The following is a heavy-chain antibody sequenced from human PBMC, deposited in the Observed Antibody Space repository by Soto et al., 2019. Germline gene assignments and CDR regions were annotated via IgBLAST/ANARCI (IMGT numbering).Heavy chain of an antibody. CDR1: GFTFSSYA. D-gene: IGHD6-13*01. V-gene: IGHV3-30-3*01. CDR2: ISYDGSNK. CDR3: ASGYSSSWYYYYYGMDV. Sequence: PGGSLRLSCAASGFTFSSYAMHWVRQAPGKGLEWVAVISYDGSNKYYADSVKGRFTISRDNSKNTPYLQMNSLRAEDTAVYYCASGYSSSWYYYYYGMDVWGQGTTVTVSS. J-gene: IGHJ6*02.